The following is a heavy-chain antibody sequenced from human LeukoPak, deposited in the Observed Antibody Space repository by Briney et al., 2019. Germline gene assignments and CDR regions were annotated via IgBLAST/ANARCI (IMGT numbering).Heavy chain of an antibody. D-gene: IGHD3-22*01. V-gene: IGHV3-11*01. CDR1: GFTFSDYY. CDR3: ARDEPYYDSSGYRFDY. Sequence: GGSLRLSCAASGFTFSDYYMSWIRQAPGEGLEWVSYISSSGSTIYYADSVKGRFTISRDNAKNSLYLQMNSLRAEDTAVYYCARDEPYYDSSGYRFDYWGQGTLVTVSS. J-gene: IGHJ4*02. CDR2: ISSSGSTI.